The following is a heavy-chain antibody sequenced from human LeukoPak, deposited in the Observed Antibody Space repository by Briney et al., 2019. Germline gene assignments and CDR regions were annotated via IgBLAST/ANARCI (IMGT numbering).Heavy chain of an antibody. CDR1: GGTFNSFA. CDR2: IIPIFGTA. V-gene: IGHV1-69*06. CDR3: ARGRGCSGNSCYFFRYYHYGLDV. D-gene: IGHD2-15*01. Sequence: ASVKVSCKASGGTFNSFAINWVRQAPGQGLQWMGGIIPIFGTAKYAQKFQGRVTISADKSTSTAYVELSSLRSEDTAVYYCARGRGCSGNSCYFFRYYHYGLDVWGQGTTVTVSS. J-gene: IGHJ6*02.